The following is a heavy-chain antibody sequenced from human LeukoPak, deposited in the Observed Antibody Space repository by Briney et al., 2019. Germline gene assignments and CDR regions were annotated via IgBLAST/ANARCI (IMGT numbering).Heavy chain of an antibody. V-gene: IGHV3-33*01. CDR2: IWYDGGNI. D-gene: IGHD1-1*01. J-gene: IGHJ4*02. Sequence: PGRSLRLSCAASGFTFSSYGMHWVRQAPGKGLEWVEIIWYDGGNIDYTDSVKGRFTISRDNSKNTLYLQMNSLRAEDTAVYYCAREEHKNWKIDYWGQGTLVTVSS. CDR1: GFTFSSYG. CDR3: AREEHKNWKIDY.